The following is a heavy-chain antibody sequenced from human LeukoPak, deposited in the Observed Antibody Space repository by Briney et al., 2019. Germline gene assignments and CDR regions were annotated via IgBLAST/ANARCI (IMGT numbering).Heavy chain of an antibody. Sequence: PSETLSLTCTVSGGSISSYYWSWIRQPAGKGLEWIGRIYTSGNTNYNPSLKSRVTMSVDTSKNQFSLKLSSVTAADTAVYYCARSPYCGGDCITYYFDYWGQGTLVTVSS. CDR2: IYTSGNT. J-gene: IGHJ4*02. D-gene: IGHD2-21*02. CDR3: ARSPYCGGDCITYYFDY. CDR1: GGSISSYY. V-gene: IGHV4-4*07.